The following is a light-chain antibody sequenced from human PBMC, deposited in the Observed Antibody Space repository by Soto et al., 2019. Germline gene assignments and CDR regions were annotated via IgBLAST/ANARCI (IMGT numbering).Light chain of an antibody. J-gene: IGLJ3*02. CDR3: CSYARGSTLV. CDR1: SFYVGSYNL. Sequence: QYALTQPASVSGSPGQSITISCTGTSFYVGSYNLVSWYQQHPGKAPKLMIYEDSKRPSGVSNRFFGSKSGNTASLTISGLQAEDEADYFCCSYARGSTLVFGGGTKLTAL. CDR2: EDS. V-gene: IGLV2-23*01.